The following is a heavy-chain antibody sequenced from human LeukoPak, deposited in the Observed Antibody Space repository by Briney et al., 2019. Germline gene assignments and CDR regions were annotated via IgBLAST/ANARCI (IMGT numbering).Heavy chain of an antibody. J-gene: IGHJ4*02. D-gene: IGHD3-16*01. CDR2: ISSSGSTI. Sequence: GGSLRLSCAASGFTFSDYYMSWIRQAPGKGREWVSYISSSGSTIYYADSVKGRFTISRENAKNSLYLQMNSLRAEDTAVYYCARMDGEVGGQDPFDYWGQGTLVTVSS. CDR1: GFTFSDYY. CDR3: ARMDGEVGGQDPFDY. V-gene: IGHV3-11*01.